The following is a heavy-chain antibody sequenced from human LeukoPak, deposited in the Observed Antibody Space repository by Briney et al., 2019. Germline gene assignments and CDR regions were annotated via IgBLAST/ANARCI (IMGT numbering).Heavy chain of an antibody. J-gene: IGHJ4*02. CDR3: ARDPYYYDRVYYFDY. D-gene: IGHD3-22*01. CDR2: INPSGGST. Sequence: GASVKVSCKASGYTFTSYGISWVRQAPGQGLEWMGIINPSGGSTSYAQKFQGRVTMTRDTSTSTVYMELSSLRSEDTAVYYCARDPYYYDRVYYFDYWGQGTLVTVSS. V-gene: IGHV1-46*01. CDR1: GYTFTSYG.